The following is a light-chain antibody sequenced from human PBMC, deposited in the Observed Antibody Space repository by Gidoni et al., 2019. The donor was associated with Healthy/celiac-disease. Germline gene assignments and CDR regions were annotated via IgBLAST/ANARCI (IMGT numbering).Light chain of an antibody. Sequence: DIVLTQSPGTLSLSPGESATLSCRASQSVSSSYLAWYQQKPGQAPRLLIYGASSRATGIPDRFSGSWSATVFTLTISRLAPEDVAVYYCQQYGSSPLTFGRGTKVEIK. CDR2: GAS. J-gene: IGKJ1*01. CDR3: QQYGSSPLT. V-gene: IGKV3-20*01. CDR1: QSVSSSY.